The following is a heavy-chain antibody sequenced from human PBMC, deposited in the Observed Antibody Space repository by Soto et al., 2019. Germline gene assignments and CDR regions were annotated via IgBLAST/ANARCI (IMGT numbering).Heavy chain of an antibody. V-gene: IGHV4-31*03. CDR3: ARDRQLGFDY. CDR1: GGSISSGGYY. J-gene: IGHJ4*02. D-gene: IGHD2-2*01. Sequence: SETLSLTCTVSGGSISSGGYYWSWIRQHPGKGLEWIGYIYYSGSTYYNPSLKSRVTISVDTSKNQFSLKLSSVTAADTAVYYCARDRQLGFDYWGQGTLVTVSS. CDR2: IYYSGST.